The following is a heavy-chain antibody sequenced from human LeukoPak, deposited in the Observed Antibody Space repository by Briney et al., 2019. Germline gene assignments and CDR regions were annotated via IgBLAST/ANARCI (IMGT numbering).Heavy chain of an antibody. CDR2: IIPIFGTA. V-gene: IGHV1-69*13. CDR3: AGPYDFWSGYYSPFDY. Sequence: ASVKVSCKVSGYTLTELSMHWVRQAPGKGLEWMGGIIPIFGTANYAQKFQGRVTITADESTSTAYMELSSLRSEDTAVYYCAGPYDFWSGYYSPFDYWGQGTLVTVSS. D-gene: IGHD3-3*01. CDR1: GYTLTELS. J-gene: IGHJ4*02.